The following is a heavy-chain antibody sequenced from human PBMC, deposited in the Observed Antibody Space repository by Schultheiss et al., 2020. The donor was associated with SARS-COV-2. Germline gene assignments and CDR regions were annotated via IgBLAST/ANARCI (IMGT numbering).Heavy chain of an antibody. CDR3: AREPWYSSSWEADY. V-gene: IGHV1-2*02. CDR1: GYTFTSYY. CDR2: INPSGGST. J-gene: IGHJ4*02. Sequence: ASVKVSCKASGYTFTSYYMHWVRQAPGQGLEWMGIINPSGGSTNYAQKFQGRVTMTRDTSISTAYMELSRLRSDDTAVYYCAREPWYSSSWEADYWGQGTLVTVAS. D-gene: IGHD6-13*01.